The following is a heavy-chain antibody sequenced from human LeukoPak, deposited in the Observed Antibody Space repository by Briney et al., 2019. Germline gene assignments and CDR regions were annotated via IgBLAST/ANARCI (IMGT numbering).Heavy chain of an antibody. CDR1: GLTFRNYW. CDR3: AREGATTHFDY. D-gene: IGHD1-26*01. J-gene: IGHJ4*02. CDR2: IKQDGSDK. Sequence: QPGGSLRFSCAASGLTFRNYWMHWVRQAPGKGLEWVANIKQDGSDKYYVDSVKGRFTISRDNAKNSLYLQVNSLRAEDTAVYYCAREGATTHFDYWGQGTLVTVSS. V-gene: IGHV3-7*01.